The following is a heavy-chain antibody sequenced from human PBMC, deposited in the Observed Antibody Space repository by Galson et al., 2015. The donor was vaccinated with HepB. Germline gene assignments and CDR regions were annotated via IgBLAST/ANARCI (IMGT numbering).Heavy chain of an antibody. Sequence: SLRLSCAASGFTFSSYSMNWVRQAPGRGLEWVSSISSSSSYIYYADSVKGRFTISRDNAKNSLYLQMNSLRAEDTAVCYCARGGSSGWYSFDYWGQGTLVTVSS. J-gene: IGHJ4*02. CDR3: ARGGSSGWYSFDY. CDR1: GFTFSSYS. D-gene: IGHD6-19*01. CDR2: ISSSSSYI. V-gene: IGHV3-21*01.